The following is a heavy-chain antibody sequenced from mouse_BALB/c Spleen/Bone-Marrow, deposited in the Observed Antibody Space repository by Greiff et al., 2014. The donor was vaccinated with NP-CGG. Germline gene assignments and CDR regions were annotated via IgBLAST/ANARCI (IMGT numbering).Heavy chain of an antibody. CDR3: ARGAYFDY. J-gene: IGHJ2*01. CDR2: IDPANGNT. Sequence: EVQLQQSGAELVKPGASVKLSCTASGFNIKDTYMHWAKQRPEQGLEWIGRIDPANGNTKYDPKFQGKATITADTSSNTAYLQLSSLTSEDTAVYYCARGAYFDYWGQGTTLTVSS. V-gene: IGHV14-3*02. CDR1: GFNIKDTY.